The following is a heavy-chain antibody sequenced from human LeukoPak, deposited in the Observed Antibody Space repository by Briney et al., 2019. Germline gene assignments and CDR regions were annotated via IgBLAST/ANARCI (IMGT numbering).Heavy chain of an antibody. CDR2: IKQDGSEE. CDR3: ARPYYYDSSGYPY. J-gene: IGHJ4*02. D-gene: IGHD3-22*01. V-gene: IGHV3-7*02. CDR1: GFTFSTYW. Sequence: SGGSLRLSCAASGFTFSTYWMSWVRQAPGKGLEWLANIKQDGSEEYYVDSVKGRFTISRDNAKNSLYLQMNSLRAEDTAVYYCARPYYYDSSGYPYWGQGTLVTVSS.